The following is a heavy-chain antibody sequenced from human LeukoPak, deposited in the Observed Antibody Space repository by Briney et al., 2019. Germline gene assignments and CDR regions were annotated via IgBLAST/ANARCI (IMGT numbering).Heavy chain of an antibody. J-gene: IGHJ3*02. V-gene: IGHV3-23*01. CDR1: GFTFSGYD. CDR2: ISRSGPT. Sequence: GGSLRLSCAASGFTFSGYDMQWVRQAPGKGLEWVSGISRSGPTYYRDSVKGRFTISRDNSKDTLYLQMDSLRAEDTATYYCAKGESFAFAMWGQGTMVTV. CDR3: AKGESFAFAM.